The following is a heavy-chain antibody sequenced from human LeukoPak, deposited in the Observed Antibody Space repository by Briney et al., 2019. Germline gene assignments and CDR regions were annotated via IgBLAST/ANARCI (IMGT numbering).Heavy chain of an antibody. D-gene: IGHD7-27*01. CDR1: GVTFSRYW. CDR2: IKNDGSST. V-gene: IGHV3-74*01. Sequence: GGSLRLSCAASGVTFSRYWMHWVRQAPGKGLVWVSRIKNDGSSTTYADAVKGRFTISRDNAKNSLYLQMNSLRAEDTAVYYCARDLGPAYFDYWGQGTLVTVSS. J-gene: IGHJ4*02. CDR3: ARDLGPAYFDY.